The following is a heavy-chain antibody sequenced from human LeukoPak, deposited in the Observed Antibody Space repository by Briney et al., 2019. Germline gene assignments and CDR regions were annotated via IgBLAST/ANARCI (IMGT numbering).Heavy chain of an antibody. Sequence: SETLSLTCTVSGGSISSYYWSWIRQPPGKGLEWIGEINHSGSTNYNPSLKSRVTISVDTSKNQFSLKLSSVTAADTAVYYCARYSSSWKRLGNNWFDPWGQGTLVTVSS. D-gene: IGHD6-13*01. J-gene: IGHJ5*02. CDR3: ARYSSSWKRLGNNWFDP. CDR2: INHSGST. V-gene: IGHV4-34*01. CDR1: GGSISSYY.